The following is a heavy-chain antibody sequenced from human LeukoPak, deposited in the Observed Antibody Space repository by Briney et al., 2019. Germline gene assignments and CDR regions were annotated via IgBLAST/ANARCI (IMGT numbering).Heavy chain of an antibody. J-gene: IGHJ4*02. Sequence: ASETLSLTCTVSGGSISGSSYYWGWIRQPPGKGLEWIGSIYYSGSTYYNPSLKSRVSISVDTSKNQFSLKLSSVTAADTAVYYCARGRYSSGWYGYWGQGTLVTVSS. CDR2: IYYSGST. CDR1: GGSISGSSYY. CDR3: ARGRYSSGWYGY. D-gene: IGHD6-19*01. V-gene: IGHV4-39*07.